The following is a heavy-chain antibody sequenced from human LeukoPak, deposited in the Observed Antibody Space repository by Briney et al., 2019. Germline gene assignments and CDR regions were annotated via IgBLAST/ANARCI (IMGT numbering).Heavy chain of an antibody. J-gene: IGHJ4*02. Sequence: PGGSLRLSCAASRFTFSSYAMNWVRQAPGKGLEWVSSISSSSSYIYYADSVKGRFTISRDNAKNSLYLQMNSLRAEDTAVYYCARESSIRRRRPPFDYWGQGTLVTVSS. CDR3: ARESSIRRRRPPFDY. V-gene: IGHV3-21*04. D-gene: IGHD2-2*01. CDR2: ISSSSSYI. CDR1: RFTFSSYA.